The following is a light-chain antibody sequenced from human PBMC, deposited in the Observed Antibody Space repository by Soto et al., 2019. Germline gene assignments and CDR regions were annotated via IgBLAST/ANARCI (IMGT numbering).Light chain of an antibody. V-gene: IGKV1-5*03. CDR1: QNINNW. CDR3: QHYETHWT. CDR2: EAS. J-gene: IGKJ1*01. Sequence: DIQMTQSPSSLSASVGDRVTITCRASQNINNWLAWYQQKPGKAPKLLISEASNLESGVPLRFSGSGSGTEFTLTIDSLQPNDFATYYCQHYETHWTFGQGTKVETK.